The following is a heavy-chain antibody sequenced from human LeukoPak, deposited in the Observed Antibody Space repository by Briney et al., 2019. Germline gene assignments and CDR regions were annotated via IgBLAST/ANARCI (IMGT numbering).Heavy chain of an antibody. J-gene: IGHJ4*02. CDR2: ISYDGSNK. V-gene: IGHV3-30*03. Sequence: GGSLRLSCAASGFTFSSYGMHWVRQAPGKGLEWVAVISYDGSNKYYADSVKGRFTISRDNSKNTLYLQMNSLRAEDTAVYYCARGQGDRITMIVAAEGDYWGQGTLVTVSS. CDR3: ARGQGDRITMIVAAEGDY. D-gene: IGHD3-22*01. CDR1: GFTFSSYG.